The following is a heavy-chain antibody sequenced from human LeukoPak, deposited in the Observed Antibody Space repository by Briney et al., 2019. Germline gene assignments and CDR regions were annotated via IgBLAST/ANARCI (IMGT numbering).Heavy chain of an antibody. D-gene: IGHD2-2*01. CDR3: ARGGHYTMPVFPFDV. CDR1: GRLISLYY. Sequence: PSETLTLMCTVSGRLISLYYGLCLPQSPGKTLEWIGYFHNLANTDCNPSLKSRVTISMDTSKNEFTLTLTSMTAADTAVYYCARGGHYTMPVFPFDVWGQGILVTVSS. J-gene: IGHJ4*02. V-gene: IGHV4-59*01. CDR2: FHNLANT.